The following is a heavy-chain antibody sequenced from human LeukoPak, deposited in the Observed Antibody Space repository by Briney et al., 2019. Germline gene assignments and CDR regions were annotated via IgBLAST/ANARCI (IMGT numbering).Heavy chain of an antibody. V-gene: IGHV4-34*01. CDR1: GGSFSGYY. CDR2: INHSGST. J-gene: IGHJ6*02. CDR3: ARSDSSGMDV. D-gene: IGHD3-22*01. Sequence: SETLSLTCAVYGGSFSGYYWSWIRQPPGKGLEWIGEINHSGSTNYNPSLKSRVTIPVDTSKNQFSLKLSSVTAADTAVYYCARSDSSGMDVWGQGTTVTVSS.